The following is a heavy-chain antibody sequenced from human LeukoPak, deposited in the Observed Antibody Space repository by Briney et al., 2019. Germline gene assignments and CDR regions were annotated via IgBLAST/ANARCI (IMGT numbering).Heavy chain of an antibody. V-gene: IGHV3-30-3*01. J-gene: IGHJ4*02. D-gene: IGHD3-10*01. CDR2: ISYDGSNK. Sequence: GRSLRLSCAASGFTFSSYAMHWVRQAPGKGLEWVAVISYDGSNKYYADSVKGRFTISRDNSKNTLYLQMNSLRAEDTAMYYCARAGGFGELDYFDYWGQGTLVTVSS. CDR3: ARAGGFGELDYFDY. CDR1: GFTFSSYA.